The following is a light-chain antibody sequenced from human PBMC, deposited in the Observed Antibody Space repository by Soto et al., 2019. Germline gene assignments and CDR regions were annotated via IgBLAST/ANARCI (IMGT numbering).Light chain of an antibody. Sequence: EIVLTQSPGTLSLSPGERATLSCRASQTVTSSNLAWYQQKRGQAPRLLIFGASSRATGIPDRFGGSGSGTEFTLTITSLQSEDFAVYYCQQYNNWPWTFGQGTKVDIK. J-gene: IGKJ1*01. CDR1: QTVTSSN. V-gene: IGKV3D-15*01. CDR2: GAS. CDR3: QQYNNWPWT.